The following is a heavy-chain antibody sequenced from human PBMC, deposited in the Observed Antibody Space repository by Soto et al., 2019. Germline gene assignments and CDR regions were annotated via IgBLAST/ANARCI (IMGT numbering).Heavy chain of an antibody. CDR2: ISYDGSNK. Sequence: GGSLRLSCAASGFTFSSYAMHWVRQAPGKGLEWVAVISYDGSNKYYADSVKGRFTISRDNSKNTLYLQMNSLRAEDTAVYYCARPILTGAQGGLIDYWGQGTLVTVSS. D-gene: IGHD7-27*01. CDR1: GFTFSSYA. V-gene: IGHV3-30*04. CDR3: ARPILTGAQGGLIDY. J-gene: IGHJ4*02.